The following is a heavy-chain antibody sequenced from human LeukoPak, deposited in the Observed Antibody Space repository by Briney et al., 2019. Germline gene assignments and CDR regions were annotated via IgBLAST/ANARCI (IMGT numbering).Heavy chain of an antibody. V-gene: IGHV3-23*01. Sequence: GGSLRLSCAASGFTFDYIAMSWVRQAPGKGLEWVSTISTTADITHYADSVRGRFTISGDNSKKTLYLQMNSLRVDDTAVYYCVKSTRTGTWGDDFDIWGKGTMVTVSS. CDR2: ISTTADIT. CDR1: GFTFDYIA. D-gene: IGHD3-16*01. CDR3: VKSTRTGTWGDDFDI. J-gene: IGHJ3*02.